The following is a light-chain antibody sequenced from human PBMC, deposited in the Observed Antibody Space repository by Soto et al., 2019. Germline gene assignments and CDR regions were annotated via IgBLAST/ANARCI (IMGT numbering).Light chain of an antibody. V-gene: IGKV1-16*01. Sequence: DIQMTQSPSSLSASVGDKVTITCRASQGISRSLAWFRLKPGRAPESVIFASSTLQGGVPSRFRGSGSGTHFPLTITSLLPDDYPTFYCQQYESYPYPFGQGT. J-gene: IGKJ2*01. CDR2: ASS. CDR3: QQYESYPYP. CDR1: QGISRS.